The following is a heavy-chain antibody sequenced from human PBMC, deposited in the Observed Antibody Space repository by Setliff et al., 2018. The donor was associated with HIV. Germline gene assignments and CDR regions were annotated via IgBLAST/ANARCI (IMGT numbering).Heavy chain of an antibody. CDR3: ARVQYWARVFDY. CDR1: GYTFTGYY. CDR2: INPNNGGT. Sequence: ASVKVSCKASGYTFTGYYMHWVRQAPGQGLEWMGWINPNNGGTNYAQKFQGRVTMTRDTSISTAYMELSRLRSDDTAVYYCARVQYWARVFDYWGQGTLVTVS. D-gene: IGHD2-15*01. J-gene: IGHJ4*02. V-gene: IGHV1-2*02.